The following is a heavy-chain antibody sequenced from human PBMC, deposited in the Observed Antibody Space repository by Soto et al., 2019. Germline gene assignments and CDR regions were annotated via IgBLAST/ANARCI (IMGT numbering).Heavy chain of an antibody. CDR1: GFICSSYD. Sequence: GGSLRFSCAASGFICSSYDMSWVRQAPGKGLEWVSTILVGGSTHYEDSVKGRFTISRDRSKNTLYLQMNSLTAGDTAVYYCAKATATGGGAFDICGQGTMVTVSS. V-gene: IGHV3-23*01. D-gene: IGHD2-8*02. J-gene: IGHJ3*02. CDR2: ILVGGST. CDR3: AKATATGGGAFDI.